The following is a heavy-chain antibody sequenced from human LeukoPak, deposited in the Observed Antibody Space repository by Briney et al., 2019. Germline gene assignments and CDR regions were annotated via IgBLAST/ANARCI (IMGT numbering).Heavy chain of an antibody. Sequence: GRSLRLSCTASGFTFGDYAMSWVRQAPGKGLEWVGFIRSKAYGGTTEYAASVKGRFTISRDDSKSIAYLQMNSLKTEDTAVYYCTRVARGYSGYATPLDYWGQGTLVTVSS. CDR1: GFTFGDYA. V-gene: IGHV3-49*04. CDR3: TRVARGYSGYATPLDY. J-gene: IGHJ4*02. D-gene: IGHD5-12*01. CDR2: IRSKAYGGTT.